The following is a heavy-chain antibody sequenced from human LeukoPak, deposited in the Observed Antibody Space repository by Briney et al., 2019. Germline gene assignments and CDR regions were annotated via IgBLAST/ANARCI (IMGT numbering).Heavy chain of an antibody. J-gene: IGHJ4*02. CDR2: IKQDGSEE. D-gene: IGHD6-13*01. Sequence: GGSLRLSCAASGFTFSSYWMSWVRQAPGKGLEWVANIKQDGSEEVYVDSVKGRFTISRDNAKNSLFLQMNSLRAEVTAVYYCARGPAGPFDYWGQGTLVTVSS. V-gene: IGHV3-7*02. CDR1: GFTFSSYW. CDR3: ARGPAGPFDY.